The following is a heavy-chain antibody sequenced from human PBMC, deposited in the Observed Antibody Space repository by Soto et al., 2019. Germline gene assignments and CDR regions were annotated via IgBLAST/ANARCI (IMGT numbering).Heavy chain of an antibody. V-gene: IGHV1-69*02. J-gene: IGHJ5*02. CDR3: ARTYYYGSGSYYRGWFDP. D-gene: IGHD3-10*01. CDR2: IIPILDIP. CDR1: GGTFTSYT. Sequence: QVQLVQSGAEVKKPGSSVKVSCKAFGGTFTSYTLSWVRQAPGQGLEWMGRIIPILDIPNYAQRFQGRVTITAHTSTSTANVELSSLSPEDTAVYYCARTYYYGSGSYYRGWFDPWGQGTLVTVSS.